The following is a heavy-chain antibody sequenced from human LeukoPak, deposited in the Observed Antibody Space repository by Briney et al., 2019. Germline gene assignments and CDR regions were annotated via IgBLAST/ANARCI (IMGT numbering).Heavy chain of an antibody. CDR1: GGSFSNHNYY. J-gene: IGHJ4*02. Sequence: SETLSLTSTVSGGSFSNHNYYWGWIRQSPGKGLEWIGSIHYVGSTYYNPSLKSRVTISVDTSKNQFSLNLSSVTAADTAVYYCARQNNFDFWSGFFDYWGLGALVTVSS. CDR2: IHYVGST. CDR3: ARQNNFDFWSGFFDY. D-gene: IGHD3-3*01. V-gene: IGHV4-39*01.